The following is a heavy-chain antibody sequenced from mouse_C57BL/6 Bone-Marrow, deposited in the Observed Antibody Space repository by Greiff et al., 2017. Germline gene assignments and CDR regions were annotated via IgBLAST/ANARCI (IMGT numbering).Heavy chain of an antibody. CDR2: IDPETGGT. V-gene: IGHV1-15*01. J-gene: IGHJ2*01. D-gene: IGHD1-1*01. CDR1: GYTFTDYE. Sequence: SGAELVRPGASVTLSCKASGYTFTDYEMHWVKQTPVHGLEWIGAIDPETGGTAYNQKFKGKAILTADTSSSTAYMQLRSLTSEDSAVYYGTRETKVVEYWGQGTTLTVSS. CDR3: TRETKVVEY.